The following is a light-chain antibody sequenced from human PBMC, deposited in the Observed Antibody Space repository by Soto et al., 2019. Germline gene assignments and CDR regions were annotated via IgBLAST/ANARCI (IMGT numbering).Light chain of an antibody. CDR1: QSVSSSY. V-gene: IGKV3-20*01. J-gene: IGKJ5*01. CDR2: GAS. CDR3: QQYGSSPIP. Sequence: EVGLTQSPATLSLSPGERATLSCWASQSVSSSYLAWYQQKPGQAPRLLIYGASSRATGIPDRFGGSGSGTDFTLTISRLEPEDFAVYYCQQYGSSPIPFAQRTRLAIK.